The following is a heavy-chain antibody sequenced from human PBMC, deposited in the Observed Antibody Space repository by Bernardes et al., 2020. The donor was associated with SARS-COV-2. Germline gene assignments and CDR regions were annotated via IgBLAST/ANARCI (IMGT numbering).Heavy chain of an antibody. J-gene: IGHJ1*01. Sequence: VGSLILSCAASGFTFSRYWMHWVRQAPGQGLVWVSRIDSDGSSTTYADAVKGRFTMSRDNAKNTLYLQMNSLTAEDTAVYYCTREHSDISASYSGSGDFQRWGQGTLVTVSS. CDR1: GFTFSRYW. D-gene: IGHD3-10*01. CDR2: IDSDGSST. CDR3: TREHSDISASYSGSGDFQR. V-gene: IGHV3-74*01.